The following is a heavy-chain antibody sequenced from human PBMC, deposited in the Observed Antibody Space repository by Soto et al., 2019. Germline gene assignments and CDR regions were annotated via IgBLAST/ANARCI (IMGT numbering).Heavy chain of an antibody. J-gene: IGHJ3*02. D-gene: IGHD6-19*01. V-gene: IGHV5-51*01. Sequence: GEPLKIFCKVSGRTFINHWNAWVRQMPGKGLEWMGIIYPGDSDARYSPSFAGQVTIPVDKSITTAYLHWSSLEASDSAVYYCARQGDMAATPADAFDIWGQGTLVTVSS. CDR3: ARQGDMAATPADAFDI. CDR1: GRTFINHW. CDR2: IYPGDSDA.